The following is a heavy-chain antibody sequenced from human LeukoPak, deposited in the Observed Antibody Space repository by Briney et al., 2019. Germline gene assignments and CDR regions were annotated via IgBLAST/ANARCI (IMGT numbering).Heavy chain of an antibody. CDR2: IYYSGST. V-gene: IGHV4-39*01. CDR3: ARQVTDPLYYYDSSGYCFDY. Sequence: SETLSLTCTVSGGSISSSSYYWGWIRQPPGKGLEWIGSIYYSGSTYYNPSLKSRVTISVDTSKNQFSLKLSSVTAADTAVYYCARQVTDPLYYYDSSGYCFDYWGQGTLVTVSS. J-gene: IGHJ4*02. CDR1: GGSISSSSYY. D-gene: IGHD3-22*01.